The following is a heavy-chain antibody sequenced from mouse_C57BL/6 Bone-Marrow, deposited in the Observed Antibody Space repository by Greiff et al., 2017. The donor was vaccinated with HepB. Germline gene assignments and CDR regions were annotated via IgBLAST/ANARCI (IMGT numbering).Heavy chain of an antibody. CDR3: ARHEEDYYGSMAWFAY. V-gene: IGHV1-62-2*01. CDR1: GYTFTEYT. CDR2: FYPGSGSI. Sequence: VQVVESGAELVKPGASVKLSCKASGYTFTEYTIHWVKQRSGQGLEWIGWFYPGSGSIKYNEKFKDKATLTADKSSSTVYMELSRLTSEDSAVYFCARHEEDYYGSMAWFAYWGQGTLVTVSA. J-gene: IGHJ3*01. D-gene: IGHD1-1*01.